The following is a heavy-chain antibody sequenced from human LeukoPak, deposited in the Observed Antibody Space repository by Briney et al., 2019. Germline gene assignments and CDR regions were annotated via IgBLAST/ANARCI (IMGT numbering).Heavy chain of an antibody. CDR1: GFTFSSYW. V-gene: IGHV3-7*01. D-gene: IGHD1-7*01. Sequence: PGGSLRLSCAASGFTFSSYWMSWFRQAPEKGLEWVANIKQDGSEKYYVDSVKGRFTISRDNAKNSLYLQMNSLRAEDTAVYYCARGSNWTYFGSDYWGQGTLVTVSS. CDR3: ARGSNWTYFGSDY. J-gene: IGHJ4*02. CDR2: IKQDGSEK.